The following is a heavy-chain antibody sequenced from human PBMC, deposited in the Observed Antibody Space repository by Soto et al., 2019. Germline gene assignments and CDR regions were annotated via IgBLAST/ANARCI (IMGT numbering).Heavy chain of an antibody. CDR1: GYTCSSNA. J-gene: IGHJ4*02. CDR3: ARDTGDGTFDF. Sequence: ASVEVSWKASGYTCSSNARQWVRQDNGQRLEWMGWINAGYGNTKSSQKFQDRVTISRDTSASTAYMELTSLRSEDTAVYYCARDTGDGTFDFWGQGTLVTVSS. D-gene: IGHD7-27*01. V-gene: IGHV1-3*01. CDR2: INAGYGNT.